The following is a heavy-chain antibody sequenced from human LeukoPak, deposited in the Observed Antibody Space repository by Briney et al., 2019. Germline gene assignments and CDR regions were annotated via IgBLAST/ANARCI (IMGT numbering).Heavy chain of an antibody. D-gene: IGHD6-19*01. CDR2: IIPIFGTA. Sequence: SVKVSCKASGGTFSSYAISWVRQAPGQGLEWMGGIIPIFGTANYAQKFQGRVTITADESTSTAYMELSSLRAGDTAVYYCAKDGGDSSDWYRDSWGQGTLVTVSS. J-gene: IGHJ4*02. CDR1: GGTFSSYA. CDR3: AKDGGDSSDWYRDS. V-gene: IGHV1-69*13.